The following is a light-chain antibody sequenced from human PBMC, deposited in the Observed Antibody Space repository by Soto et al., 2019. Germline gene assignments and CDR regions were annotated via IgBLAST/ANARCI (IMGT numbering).Light chain of an antibody. Sequence: QSALTQPRSVSGSPGQSVTIACTGTSSDVGRYDYVSWYQQHPGEAPKLVVYDVTKRPSGVPGRFSGSKSGNTASLTISGLQAEDEADYYCCSYAGIYSYVFGTGTKLTVL. CDR1: SSDVGRYDY. CDR3: CSYAGIYSYV. V-gene: IGLV2-11*01. CDR2: DVT. J-gene: IGLJ1*01.